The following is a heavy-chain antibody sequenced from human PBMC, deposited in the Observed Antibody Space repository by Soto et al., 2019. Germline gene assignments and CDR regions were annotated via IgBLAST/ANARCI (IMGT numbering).Heavy chain of an antibody. V-gene: IGHV4-59*03. J-gene: IGHJ6*03. Sequence: SETLSLTCTVSGGSISAYYWSWIRQPPGKGLEWIGYVYYSGNTNYNPSLESRVTISVDTSRNRFSLNLTSATAADTAVYYCARKGAAASYAHYYMDVWGRGTAVTVSS. CDR3: ARKGAAASYAHYYMDV. CDR1: GGSISAYY. D-gene: IGHD6-13*01. CDR2: VYYSGNT.